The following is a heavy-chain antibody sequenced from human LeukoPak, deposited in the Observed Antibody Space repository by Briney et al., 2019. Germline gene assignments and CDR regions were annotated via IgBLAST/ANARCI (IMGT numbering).Heavy chain of an antibody. D-gene: IGHD3-10*01. CDR2: ISHDENTK. J-gene: IGHJ4*02. Sequence: HPGGSLRLSCATSGFSFYNLAFHWVRQAPGKGLEWVSLISHDENTKKYADSVKGRFTISRDNSKNTLYLQMNSLRAEDTAVYYCASDYYGSGSYRSDYWGQGTLVTVSS. V-gene: IGHV3-30*03. CDR1: GFSFYNLA. CDR3: ASDYYGSGSYRSDY.